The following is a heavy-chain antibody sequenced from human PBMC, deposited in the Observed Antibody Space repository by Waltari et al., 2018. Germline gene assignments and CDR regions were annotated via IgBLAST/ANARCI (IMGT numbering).Heavy chain of an antibody. CDR1: GFSLSTSGVG. V-gene: IGHV2-5*01. CDR2: IDWKDDK. D-gene: IGHD6-19*01. Sequence: QITLKESGPTLVKPTQTLTLTCTFSGFSLSTSGVGVRWLRQPPGTALEWLARIDWKDDKRYSPSLKSRLTITKDTSKNQVVLTMTNMDPVDTATYYCAHRPGFSSIAVAGTALTHYFDYCGQGTLVTVSS. CDR3: AHRPGFSSIAVAGTALTHYFDY. J-gene: IGHJ4*02.